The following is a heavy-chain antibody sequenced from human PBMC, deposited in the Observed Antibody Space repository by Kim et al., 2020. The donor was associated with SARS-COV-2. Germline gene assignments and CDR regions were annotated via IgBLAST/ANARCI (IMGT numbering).Heavy chain of an antibody. CDR3: AKTDHYDSSARYFDY. Sequence: GGSLRLSCVASGYIFNDFGMHWLRQPPGRGLEWVAIISFDGHKKYYADSVKGRFTISRDDSKNTLYLQMNGLRPDDTAVYYCAKTDHYDSSARYFDYWGRETLDPVS. D-gene: IGHD3-16*01. V-gene: IGHV3-30*18. J-gene: IGHJ4*02. CDR2: ISFDGHKK. CDR1: GYIFNDFG.